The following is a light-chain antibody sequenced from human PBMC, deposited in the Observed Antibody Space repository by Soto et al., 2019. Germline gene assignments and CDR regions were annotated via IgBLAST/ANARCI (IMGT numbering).Light chain of an antibody. CDR1: QSVLYSSNNKNC. J-gene: IGKJ1*01. V-gene: IGKV4-1*01. CDR3: QQYYPTPRT. CDR2: WAS. Sequence: DIVMTQSPDSLAVSLGERATINCKSSQSVLYSSNNKNCLAWYQQKPGQPPKLLIYWASTRESGVPDRFSGSGSGTDFTLTISSLQAEDVAVYYCQQYYPTPRTFGQGTKVEIK.